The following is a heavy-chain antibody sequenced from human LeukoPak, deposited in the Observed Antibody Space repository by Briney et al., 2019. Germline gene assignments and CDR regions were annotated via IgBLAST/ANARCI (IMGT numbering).Heavy chain of an antibody. CDR1: GYTFTGYY. D-gene: IGHD5-12*01. Sequence: ASVKVSCKASGYTFTGYYMHWVRQAPGQGLEWMGWINPNSGGTNYAQKFQGRVTMTRDTSISAAYMELSRLRSDDTAVYYCARDPNRAGYEIDYWGQGTLVTVSS. V-gene: IGHV1-2*02. CDR2: INPNSGGT. J-gene: IGHJ4*02. CDR3: ARDPNRAGYEIDY.